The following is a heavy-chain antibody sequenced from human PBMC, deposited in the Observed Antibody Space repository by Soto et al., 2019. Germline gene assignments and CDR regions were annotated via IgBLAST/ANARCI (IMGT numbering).Heavy chain of an antibody. Sequence: QMQLMESGGGVVQPGRSLRLSCAASGFTFSTYGMHWVRQAPGKGLEWVAVIWYDGSNKYYADSVKGRFTISRDNSKNPLYLQMNRLRAEDTAVYYCARNREQWLVIDYWGQGTLVTVSS. CDR2: IWYDGSNK. J-gene: IGHJ4*02. V-gene: IGHV3-33*01. CDR3: ARNREQWLVIDY. CDR1: GFTFSTYG. D-gene: IGHD6-19*01.